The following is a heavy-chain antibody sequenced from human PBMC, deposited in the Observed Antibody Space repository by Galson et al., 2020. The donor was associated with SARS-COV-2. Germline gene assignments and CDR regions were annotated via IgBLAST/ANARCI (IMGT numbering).Heavy chain of an antibody. Sequence: GESLKISCAASGFTFSSYGMHWVRQAPGKGLEWVAVIWYDGSNKYYADSVKGRFTISRDNSKNTLYLQMNSLRAEDTAVYYCAKGLGLGSGSAYYGMDVWGQGTTVTVSS. V-gene: IGHV3-33*06. D-gene: IGHD3-10*01. CDR2: IWYDGSNK. CDR1: GFTFSSYG. J-gene: IGHJ6*02. CDR3: AKGLGLGSGSAYYGMDV.